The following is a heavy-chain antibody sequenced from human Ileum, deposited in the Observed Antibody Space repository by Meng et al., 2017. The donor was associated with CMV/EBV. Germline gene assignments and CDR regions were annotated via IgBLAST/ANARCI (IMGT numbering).Heavy chain of an antibody. D-gene: IGHD1-26*01. J-gene: IGHJ4*02. CDR3: ARGLKWELPIYY. V-gene: IGHV3-11*01. Sequence: GGSLRLSCAASGFSVTDYYMRWIRQAPGKGLECIASSGSTIDYAESVKGRFSISRDNSKNSLYLQMNSLRAEDSAVYYCARGLKWELPIYYWGQGTLVTVSS. CDR1: GFSVTDYY. CDR2: IASSGSTI.